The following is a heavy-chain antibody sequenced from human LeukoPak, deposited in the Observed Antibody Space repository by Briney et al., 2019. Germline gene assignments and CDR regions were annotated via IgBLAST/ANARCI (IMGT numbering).Heavy chain of an antibody. CDR2: IYYRGST. CDR1: GGSISIGFYY. V-gene: IGHV4-31*03. D-gene: IGHD6-13*01. CDR3: ARGRIAGDFDY. J-gene: IGHJ4*02. Sequence: PSETLSLTCTVSGGSISIGFYYWSWIRHHPGKALEWIGSIYYRGSTYYNPSLKSRVTMSVDTSKNQFSLKLSSVTAADTAVYYCARGRIAGDFDYWGQGTLVTVSS.